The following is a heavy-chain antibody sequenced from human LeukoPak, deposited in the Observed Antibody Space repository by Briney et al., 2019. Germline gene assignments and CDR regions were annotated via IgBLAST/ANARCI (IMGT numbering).Heavy chain of an antibody. V-gene: IGHV3-21*01. Sequence: GGSLRLSCAASGFTFSSYSMNWVRQAPGKGREWVSSISSSSSYIYYADSVKGRFTISRDNAKNSLYLQMNSLRDEDTAVYYCARESFIAAAGTGHDAFDIWGQGTMVTVSS. D-gene: IGHD6-13*01. CDR1: GFTFSSYS. J-gene: IGHJ3*02. CDR3: ARESFIAAAGTGHDAFDI. CDR2: ISSSSSYI.